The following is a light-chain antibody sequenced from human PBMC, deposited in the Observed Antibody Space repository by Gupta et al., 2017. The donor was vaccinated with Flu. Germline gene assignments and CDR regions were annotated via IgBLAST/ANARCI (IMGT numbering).Light chain of an antibody. V-gene: IGLV3-21*02. CDR3: QVWDSSSDHVV. Sequence: SYVLTLPPSVSVAPGPTARITCGGNNIGSKTVHWYQQKPGQAPVLVVHDDSDRPSGIPERFSGSNSGNTATLTISRVEAGDEADYYCQVWDSSSDHVVFGGGTKLTVL. CDR2: DDS. CDR1: NIGSKT. J-gene: IGLJ2*01.